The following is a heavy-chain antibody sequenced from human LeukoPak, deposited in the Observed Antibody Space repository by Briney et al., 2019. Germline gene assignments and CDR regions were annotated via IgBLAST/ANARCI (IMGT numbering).Heavy chain of an antibody. V-gene: IGHV3-23*05. CDR2: IHSGGSDI. J-gene: IGHJ4*02. D-gene: IGHD1-26*01. CDR3: AKRPRIVGATTGD. CDR1: GFTFSSYA. Sequence: GGSLRLSCAASGFTFSSYAMSWVRQAPGKGLEWISSIHSGGSDIYYADSVKGRFTVSRDNAKNTLYLQMNSLRAEDTAVYYCAKRPRIVGATTGDWGQGTLVTVSS.